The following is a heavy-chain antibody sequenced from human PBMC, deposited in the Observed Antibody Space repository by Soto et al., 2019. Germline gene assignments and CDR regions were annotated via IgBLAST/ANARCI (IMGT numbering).Heavy chain of an antibody. CDR1: GYSFTDYH. D-gene: IGHD2-8*01. Sequence: ASVKVSCKASGYSFTDYHIHWVRQAPGQGLEWRGRIDPKSGGKSTAQKLQGWVTMNTDSSMDTSSLQRTRLKSDDTAIYYCASGDSTHCSNGVSCFSENNAMDVWG. CDR2: IDPKSGGK. V-gene: IGHV1-2*04. J-gene: IGHJ6*02. CDR3: ASGDSTHCSNGVSCFSENNAMDV.